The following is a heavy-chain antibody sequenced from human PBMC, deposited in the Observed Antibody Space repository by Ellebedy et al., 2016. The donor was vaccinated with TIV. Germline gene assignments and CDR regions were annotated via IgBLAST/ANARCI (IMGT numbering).Heavy chain of an antibody. CDR2: IIPIFGTA. CDR3: ARAAGGRPEH. D-gene: IGHD3-16*01. CDR1: GGTFSSYA. J-gene: IGHJ1*01. V-gene: IGHV1-69*13. Sequence: ASVKVSCKASGGTFSSYAISWVRQAPGQGLEWMGGIIPIFGTANYAQKFQGRVTITADESTSTAYMELSRLRSDDTAVYYCARAAGGRPEHWGQGTLVTVSS.